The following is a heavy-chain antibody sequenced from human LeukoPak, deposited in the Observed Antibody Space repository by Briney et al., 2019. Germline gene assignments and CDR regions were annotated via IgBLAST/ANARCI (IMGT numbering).Heavy chain of an antibody. V-gene: IGHV4-4*02. D-gene: IGHD2-15*01. CDR1: GGSISSSNW. Sequence: NPSETPSLTCAVSGGSISSSNWWSWVRQPPGKGLEWIGQIYHSGSTNYNPSLKSRVTISVDKSKNQFSLKLRSVTAADTAVYYCARPLSLGYCSGGSCYGRGAWFDRWGQGTLVTVSS. CDR3: ARPLSLGYCSGGSCYGRGAWFDR. J-gene: IGHJ5*02. CDR2: IYHSGST.